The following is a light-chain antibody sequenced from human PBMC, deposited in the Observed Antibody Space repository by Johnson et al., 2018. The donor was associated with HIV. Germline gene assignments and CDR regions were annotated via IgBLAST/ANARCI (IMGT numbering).Light chain of an antibody. V-gene: IGLV1-51*01. CDR3: GTWDSSLMAGGYV. CDR1: SSNIGNNY. CDR2: DNN. J-gene: IGLJ1*01. Sequence: QSVLTQPPSVSAAPGQKVTISCSGSSSNIGNNYVSWYQQLPGTAPKLLIYDNNKRPSGIPDRFSGSKSGTSATLGITGLQTGDEADYYCGTWDSSLMAGGYVFGTGTKVTVL.